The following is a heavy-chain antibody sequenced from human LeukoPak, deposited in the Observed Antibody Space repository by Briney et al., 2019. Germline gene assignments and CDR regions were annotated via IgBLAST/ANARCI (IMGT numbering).Heavy chain of an antibody. D-gene: IGHD1-20*01. J-gene: IGHJ4*02. CDR2: IYYSGRT. CDR1: GGSISSSSYY. CDR3: ARDRSGGWVTGTTSYFDY. V-gene: IGHV4-39*07. Sequence: SETLSLTCTVSGGSISSSSYYWGWIRQPPGKGLEWIGGIYYSGRTYYNPSLKSRVTISVDTSKNQFSLKLSSVTAADTAVYYCARDRSGGWVTGTTSYFDYWGQGTLVTVSS.